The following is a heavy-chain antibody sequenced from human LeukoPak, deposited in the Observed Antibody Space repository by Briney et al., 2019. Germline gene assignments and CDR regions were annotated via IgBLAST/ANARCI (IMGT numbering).Heavy chain of an antibody. CDR3: ARETRDYDFWSGNDAFDI. J-gene: IGHJ3*02. V-gene: IGHV4-59*01. D-gene: IGHD3-3*01. CDR2: IYYSGST. Sequence: SEALSLTCTVSGVSISSYYWSWIRQPPGKGLEWIGYIYYSGSTNYNPSLKSRVTISVDTSKNQFSLKLSSVTAADTAVYYCARETRDYDFWSGNDAFDIWGQGTMVTVSS. CDR1: GVSISSYY.